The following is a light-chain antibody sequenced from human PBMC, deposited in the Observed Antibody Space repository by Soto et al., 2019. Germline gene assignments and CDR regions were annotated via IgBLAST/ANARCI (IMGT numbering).Light chain of an antibody. CDR1: SSNIGAGYD. J-gene: IGLJ1*01. V-gene: IGLV1-40*01. CDR2: GNS. Sequence: SVLTQPPSVSGAPGQRVTISCTGSSSNIGAGYDVHWYQQLPGTAPKLPIYGNSNRPSGVPDRFSGSKSGTSASLAITGLQAEDEADYYCQSYDSSLSGFYVFGTGTKVTVL. CDR3: QSYDSSLSGFYV.